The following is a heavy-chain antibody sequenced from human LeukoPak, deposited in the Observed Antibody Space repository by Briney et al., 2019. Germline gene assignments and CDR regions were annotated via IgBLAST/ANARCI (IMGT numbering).Heavy chain of an antibody. J-gene: IGHJ3*01. CDR1: GYTFTGYY. CDR2: VNPDTGNT. D-gene: IGHD3/OR15-3a*01. Sequence: ASVKVSCKASGYTFTGYYMHWVRQAPGQGPEWMGWVNPDTGNTGFAQKFQGRVTITQNSSVTTVYMELSSLISEDTAVYYCARRGLVAGIYDLVYGFDLWGQGTMVTVSS. V-gene: IGHV1-8*03. CDR3: ARRGLVAGIYDLVYGFDL.